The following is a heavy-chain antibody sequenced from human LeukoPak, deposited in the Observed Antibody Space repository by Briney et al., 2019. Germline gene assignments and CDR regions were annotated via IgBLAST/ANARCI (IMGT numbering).Heavy chain of an antibody. CDR3: ARGSITMVRGVRYFDY. D-gene: IGHD3-10*01. CDR1: GFTVSSNY. J-gene: IGHJ4*02. CDR2: IYSGGST. V-gene: IGHV3-53*01. Sequence: GGSLRLSCAASGFTVSSNYMSWGRQAPGKGLEWVSVIYSGGSTYYADSVKGRFTISRDNSKNTLYLQMNSLRAEDTAVYYCARGSITMVRGVRYFDYWGQGTLVTVSS.